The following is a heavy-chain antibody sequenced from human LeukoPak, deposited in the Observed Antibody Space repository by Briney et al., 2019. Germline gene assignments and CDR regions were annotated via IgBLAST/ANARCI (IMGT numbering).Heavy chain of an antibody. V-gene: IGHV3-11*06. CDR2: ISSGGTYT. CDR1: GFTFSDYY. J-gene: IGHJ4*02. D-gene: IGHD2-2*01. CDR3: ASQLYSSTSCPSRAADY. Sequence: AGGSLRLSCAASGFTFSDYYMSWIRQAPGKGLEWVSYISSGGTYTNYADSVKGRFTISRDNAKNSLYLQMNSLRAEDTAVYYCASQLYSSTSCPSRAADYWGQGTLVTVSS.